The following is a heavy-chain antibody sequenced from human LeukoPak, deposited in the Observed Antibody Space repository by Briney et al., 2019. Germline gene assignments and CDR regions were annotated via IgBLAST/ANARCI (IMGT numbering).Heavy chain of an antibody. CDR3: AKRGDGYNTYYFDY. CDR1: GFTFSSYA. V-gene: IGHV3-23*01. Sequence: PGGSLRLSCVASGFTFSSYAMNWVPQAPGKGLEWVSGLSGSGVSTYYADSVKGRFTISRDNSKNTLYLQMNSLRAEDTAVYYCAKRGDGYNTYYFDYWGQGTLVTVSS. D-gene: IGHD5-24*01. CDR2: LSGSGVST. J-gene: IGHJ4*02.